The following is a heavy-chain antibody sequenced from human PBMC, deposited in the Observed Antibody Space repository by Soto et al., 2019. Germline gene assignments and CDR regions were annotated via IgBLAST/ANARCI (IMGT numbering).Heavy chain of an antibody. J-gene: IGHJ4*02. V-gene: IGHV3-23*01. CDR2: ISGSGGST. Sequence: GGSPRLSCAASGFTFSSYAMSWVRQAPGKGLEWVSAISGSGGSTYYADSVKGRFTISRDNSKNTLYLQMNSLRAEDTAVYYCAKNTRTNYYDSSGYLDYWGQGTLVTVSS. D-gene: IGHD3-22*01. CDR1: GFTFSSYA. CDR3: AKNTRTNYYDSSGYLDY.